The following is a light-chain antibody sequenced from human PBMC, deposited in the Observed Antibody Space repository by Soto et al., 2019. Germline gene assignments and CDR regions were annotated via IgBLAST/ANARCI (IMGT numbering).Light chain of an antibody. Sequence: QSALTQPASVSGSPGQSITISCTGTSSDVGGYNYVSWYQQHPGKAPKLMIYEVINRPSGISSRFSGSKSGNTASLTISGLQAEDEADYYCSSYTTSSTYVCGTGTKLTVL. CDR1: SSDVGGYNY. V-gene: IGLV2-14*03. CDR3: SSYTTSSTYV. J-gene: IGLJ1*01. CDR2: EVI.